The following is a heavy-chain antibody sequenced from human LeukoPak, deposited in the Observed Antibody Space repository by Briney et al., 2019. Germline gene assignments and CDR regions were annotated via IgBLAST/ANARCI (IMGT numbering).Heavy chain of an antibody. Sequence: GGSLRLSCAPSGFSFRSYWMRCGPQAPGKGLEWVSRINGDGTTTTYADSVKGRFTISRDNTKNSLYLQRDSLRAEDTAIYYCSRSQFDYWGQGVLVTVSS. CDR1: GFSFRSYW. CDR2: INGDGTTT. V-gene: IGHV3-74*01. J-gene: IGHJ4*02. CDR3: SRSQFDY.